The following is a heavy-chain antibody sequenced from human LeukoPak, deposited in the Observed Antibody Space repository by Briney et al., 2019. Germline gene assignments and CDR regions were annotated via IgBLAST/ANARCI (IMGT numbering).Heavy chain of an antibody. Sequence: SETLSLTCTVSGGSISSYYWSWIRQPPGKGLEWIGYIYYSGSTNYNPSLKSRVTISVDTSKNQFSLTLSSVTAADTAVYYCARVDSSSWSEDYWGQGTLVTVSS. CDR1: GGSISSYY. J-gene: IGHJ4*02. CDR2: IYYSGST. D-gene: IGHD6-13*01. V-gene: IGHV4-59*01. CDR3: ARVDSSSWSEDY.